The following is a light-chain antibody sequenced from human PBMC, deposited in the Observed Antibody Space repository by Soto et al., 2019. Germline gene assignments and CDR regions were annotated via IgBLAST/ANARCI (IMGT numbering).Light chain of an antibody. J-gene: IGKJ4*02. CDR2: DAS. CDR3: QQYDNPPLT. CDR1: QDSSNY. V-gene: IGKV1-33*01. Sequence: DIQITQSPSPLSASVGDRVTITCPARQDSSNYLNWYQQKPGKAPKLLIYDASNLETGVPSRFSGSGSGTDFTFTISSRQPEDMATYYGQQYDNPPLTGGGGPKVELK.